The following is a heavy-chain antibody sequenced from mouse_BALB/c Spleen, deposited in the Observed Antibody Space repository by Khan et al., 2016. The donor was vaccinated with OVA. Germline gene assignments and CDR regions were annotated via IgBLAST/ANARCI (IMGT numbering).Heavy chain of an antibody. D-gene: IGHD1-2*01. CDR1: GYSITSGYG. J-gene: IGHJ2*01. CDR3: ARTARIKY. Sequence: EVQLVESGPGLVKPSQSLSLTCTVTGYSITSGYGWNWIRQFPGNILEWMGYISYSGSTNYNPSLKSRISITRDTSKNQFFLQLNSVTTEDTAAYYCARTARIKYWGQGTTRTVSS. CDR2: ISYSGST. V-gene: IGHV3-2*02.